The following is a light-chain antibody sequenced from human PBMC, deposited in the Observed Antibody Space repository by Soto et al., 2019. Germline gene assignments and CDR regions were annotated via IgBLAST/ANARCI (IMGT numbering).Light chain of an antibody. Sequence: QSALTQPPTVSGSPGQSVTISCTGTSTDFVSYNRVSWYQQPPGTAPKLMIYEVSKRPSGVPDRFSGSKSGNTAYLTISGLQVEDEAEYFCFSFTTTSTHVFGTGTKVTVL. CDR2: EVS. CDR3: FSFTTTSTHV. V-gene: IGLV2-18*02. J-gene: IGLJ1*01. CDR1: STDFVSYNR.